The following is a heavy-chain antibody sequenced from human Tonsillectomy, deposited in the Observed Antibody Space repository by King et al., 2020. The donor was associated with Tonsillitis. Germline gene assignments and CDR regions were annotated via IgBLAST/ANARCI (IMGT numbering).Heavy chain of an antibody. V-gene: IGHV3-30*02. CDR1: GFTFSSYG. CDR2: IRYDGSNK. CDR3: AKSAMNYYYGMDV. J-gene: IGHJ6*02. Sequence: QVQLVESGGGVVQPGGSLRLSCAASGFTFSSYGIHWVRQAPGKGLEWVAFIRYDGSNKYYADSVKGRFTISRDNSKNTLYLQMNSLRAEDTAVYYCAKSAMNYYYGMDVWGQGTTVTVSS.